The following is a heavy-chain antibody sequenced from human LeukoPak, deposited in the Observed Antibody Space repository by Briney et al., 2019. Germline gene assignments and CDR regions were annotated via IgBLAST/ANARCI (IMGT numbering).Heavy chain of an antibody. V-gene: IGHV1-69*13. D-gene: IGHD1-14*01. J-gene: IGHJ6*03. CDR2: IIPMSGAL. Sequence: ASVKVSCKASGGTFSNYGFSWVRQAPGRGLEWMGGIIPMSGALNYAQKFQGRVTITADESTSTAYMELSSLRSEDTAVYYCTRVITVGQPPYYYYKDVWGTGSTVTVSS. CDR3: TRVITVGQPPYYYYKDV. CDR1: GGTFSNYG.